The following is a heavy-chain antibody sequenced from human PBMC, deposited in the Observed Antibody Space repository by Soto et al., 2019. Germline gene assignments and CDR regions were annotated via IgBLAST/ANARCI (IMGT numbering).Heavy chain of an antibody. Sequence: SETLSLTCTVSGGSISSGDYYWSWIRQPPGKGLEWIGYIYYSGSTYYNPSLESRVTISVDTSKNQFSLKLSSVTAADTAVYYCASDEKVTGTTLSWFDPWGQATLVTVSS. CDR3: ASDEKVTGTTLSWFDP. V-gene: IGHV4-30-4*01. J-gene: IGHJ5*02. CDR2: IYYSGST. CDR1: GGSISSGDYY. D-gene: IGHD1-7*01.